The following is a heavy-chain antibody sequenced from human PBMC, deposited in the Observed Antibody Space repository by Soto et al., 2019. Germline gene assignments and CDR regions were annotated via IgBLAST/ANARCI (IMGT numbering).Heavy chain of an antibody. V-gene: IGHV4-61*08. CDR1: GDSVTSGDYY. CDR2: IYYSGNT. J-gene: IGHJ5*02. CDR3: ARDFVVLYQIVERWFDP. Sequence: SETLSLTCTVSGDSVTSGDYYWSWIRQPPGKGLEWIGYIYYSGNTNYSPSLKSRVAISLDTSHNQFSLKLSSVTAADTAVYYCARDFVVLYQIVERWFDPWGQGTLVTVS. D-gene: IGHD1-26*01.